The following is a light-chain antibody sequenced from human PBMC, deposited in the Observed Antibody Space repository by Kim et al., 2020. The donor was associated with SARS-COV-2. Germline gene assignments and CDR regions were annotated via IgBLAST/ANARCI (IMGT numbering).Light chain of an antibody. J-gene: IGLJ2*01. V-gene: IGLV2-11*01. CDR3: CSYAGSYTLV. Sequence: QSVTISCTRTSSDGGGYNYVSWYQQHPGKAPKLMIYDVSKRPSGVPDRFSGSKSGNTASLTISGLQAEDEADYYCCSYAGSYTLVFGGGTKLTVL. CDR2: DVS. CDR1: SSDGGGYNY.